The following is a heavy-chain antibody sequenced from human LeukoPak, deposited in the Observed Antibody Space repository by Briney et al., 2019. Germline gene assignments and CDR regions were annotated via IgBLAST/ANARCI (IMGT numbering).Heavy chain of an antibody. CDR3: ARVAYRYVINDWSRTGLGAYPTKYYDHMDV. Sequence: SETLSLTCAVYGGSFSDYYWSWIRQPPGKGLEWIGEINPSGSTNYSPSLRSRVTISVDTSKNQFSLKLSSVAAADTAVYFCARVAYRYVINDWSRTGLGAYPTKYYDHMDVWDKGTTVTVSS. CDR2: INPSGST. J-gene: IGHJ6*03. D-gene: IGHD5-18*01. V-gene: IGHV4-34*01. CDR1: GGSFSDYY.